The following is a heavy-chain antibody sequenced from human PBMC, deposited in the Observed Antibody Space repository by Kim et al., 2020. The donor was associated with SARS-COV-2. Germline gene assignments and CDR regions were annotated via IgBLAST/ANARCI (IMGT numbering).Heavy chain of an antibody. CDR2: ISGSGGST. J-gene: IGHJ3*02. CDR3: AKETTRYYYDSSGYPTDAFDI. V-gene: IGHV3-23*01. D-gene: IGHD3-22*01. CDR1: GFTFSSYA. Sequence: GGSLRLSCAASGFTFSSYAMSWVRQAPGKGLEWVSAISGSGGSTYYADSVKGRFTISRDNSKNTLYLQMNSLRAEDTAVYYCAKETTRYYYDSSGYPTDAFDIWGQGTMVTVSS.